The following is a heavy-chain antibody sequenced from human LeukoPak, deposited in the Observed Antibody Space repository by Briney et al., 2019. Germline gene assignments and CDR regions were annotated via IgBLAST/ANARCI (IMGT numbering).Heavy chain of an antibody. V-gene: IGHV1-58*02. CDR1: GFTFTSSA. CDR3: AAGSSSWLDAFDI. Sequence: ASVKVSCKASGFTFTSSAMQWVRQARGQRLEWIGWIVVGSGNTNNAQKFQERVTITRDMSTSTACMELSSLRSEDTAVYYCAAGSSSWLDAFDIWGQGTMVTVSS. D-gene: IGHD6-13*01. J-gene: IGHJ3*02. CDR2: IVVGSGNT.